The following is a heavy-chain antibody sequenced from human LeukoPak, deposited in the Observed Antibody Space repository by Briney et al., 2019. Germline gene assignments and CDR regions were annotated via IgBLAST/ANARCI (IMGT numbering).Heavy chain of an antibody. CDR3: ARLHALGAEEFDP. CDR1: GGSISGHY. J-gene: IGHJ5*02. V-gene: IGHV4-59*11. D-gene: IGHD3-16*01. Sequence: SETLSLTCTVSGGSISGHYWSWIRQPPGKRLEWIGYLHYTGSTNYNPSLNSRITMSVDTPNNQFSLGLTSVTAADTAVYYCARLHALGAEEFDPWGQGALVTVSS. CDR2: LHYTGST.